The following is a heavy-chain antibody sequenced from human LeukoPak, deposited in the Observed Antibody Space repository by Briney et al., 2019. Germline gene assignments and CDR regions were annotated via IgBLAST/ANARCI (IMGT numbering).Heavy chain of an antibody. D-gene: IGHD6-19*01. Sequence: SETLSLTCAVSGYSINSGYFWGWIRQPPGKGLEWIGNIYHTGSTYYRSSLKSRVTISVDTSKNQFSLKLSSVTAADTAVYYCARKGIAVTGIYDYWGQGILVTVSS. CDR1: GYSINSGYF. V-gene: IGHV4-38-2*01. CDR2: IYHTGST. J-gene: IGHJ4*02. CDR3: ARKGIAVTGIYDY.